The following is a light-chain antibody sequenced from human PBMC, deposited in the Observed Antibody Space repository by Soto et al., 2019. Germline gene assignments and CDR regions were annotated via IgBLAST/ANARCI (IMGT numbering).Light chain of an antibody. Sequence: IHMTQSPSTLAASLGCIVTIICRSSQSISSWLAWYQQKPGKAPKLLIYKASTLKSGVPPRFSGSGSGRDFTLTISSLRPEDIATYFCQQSYTYPPWTFGQGTKVDIK. CDR2: KAS. CDR1: QSISSW. V-gene: IGKV1-5*03. CDR3: QQSYTYPPWT. J-gene: IGKJ1*01.